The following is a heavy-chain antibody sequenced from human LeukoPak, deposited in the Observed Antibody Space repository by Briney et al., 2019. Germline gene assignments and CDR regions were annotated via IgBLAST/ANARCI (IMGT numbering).Heavy chain of an antibody. D-gene: IGHD5-18*01. V-gene: IGHV1-18*01. CDR3: ARQVDTSMALPDY. CDR1: GYTFTSYG. J-gene: IGHJ4*02. Sequence: ASVKVSCKASGYTFTSYGISWVRQAPGQGLEGMGWISAYNVNTNSAQKVQGRVTLTTDTSTSTAYMELRSLRSDDTAVYYCARQVDTSMALPDYWGQGTLVTVSS. CDR2: ISAYNVNT.